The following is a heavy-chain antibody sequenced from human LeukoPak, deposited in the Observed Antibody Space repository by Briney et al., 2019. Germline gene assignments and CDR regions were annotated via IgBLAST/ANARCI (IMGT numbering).Heavy chain of an antibody. J-gene: IGHJ5*02. D-gene: IGHD1-26*01. CDR1: GYTLTELS. CDR3: ARQEESGTYYGWFDP. Sequence: ASVKVSCKVSGYTLTELSMHWVRQAPGKGLEWMGGFDPEDGETIYAQKFQRRVTMTEDTSTDTAYMELRSLTSDDTAVYYCARQEESGTYYGWFDPWGQGTLVTVSS. V-gene: IGHV1-24*01. CDR2: FDPEDGET.